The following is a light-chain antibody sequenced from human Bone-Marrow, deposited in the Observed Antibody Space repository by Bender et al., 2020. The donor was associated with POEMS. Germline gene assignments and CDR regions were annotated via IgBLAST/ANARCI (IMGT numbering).Light chain of an antibody. CDR2: DVT. Sequence: QSALTQPASVSGSPGQSITISCTGTSSDIGDYNYVSWFQQRPGKAPQLMIYDVTYRASGVSHRFSGSKSGNTASLTISGLQAEDDGDYYCSSYAGSSTLVFGGGTKLTVL. J-gene: IGLJ2*01. CDR3: SSYAGSSTLV. CDR1: SSDIGDYNY. V-gene: IGLV2-14*03.